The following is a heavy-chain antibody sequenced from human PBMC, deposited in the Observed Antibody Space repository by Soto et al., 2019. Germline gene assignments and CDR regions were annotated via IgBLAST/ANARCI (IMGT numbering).Heavy chain of an antibody. Sequence: PSETLSLTCTVSGGSISNRSYYWGWIRQPPGKGLEWIGSIYYSGSTYFNPSLKSRITISVDTSNNQFFLTLSSVTAPDTAVYYCASHDYNNYGQRIDSWGQGNLVTVS. CDR3: ASHDYNNYGQRIDS. CDR1: GGSISNRSYY. D-gene: IGHD4-4*01. V-gene: IGHV4-39*01. CDR2: IYYSGST. J-gene: IGHJ4*02.